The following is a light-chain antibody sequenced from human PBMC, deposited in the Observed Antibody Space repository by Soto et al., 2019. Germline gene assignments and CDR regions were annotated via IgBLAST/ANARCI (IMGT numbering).Light chain of an antibody. CDR2: DND. J-gene: IGLJ1*01. CDR1: SSSIGSHS. V-gene: IGLV1-51*01. CDR3: GTWDRSLSAGV. Sequence: QSALTQPPSVSATPGQTVTISCSGSSSSIGSHSVSWYQLLPGTAPRLLIYDNDKRPSDIPDRFSGSKSGTSATLGITGLQTGDEADYFCGTWDRSLSAGVFGTGTKVTVL.